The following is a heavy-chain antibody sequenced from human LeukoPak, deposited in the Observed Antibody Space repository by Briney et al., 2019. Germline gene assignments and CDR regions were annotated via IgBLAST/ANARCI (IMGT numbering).Heavy chain of an antibody. CDR1: GGSISSYY. CDR3: ARIRRDYYGSGSYYYPFDY. CDR2: IYYSGST. D-gene: IGHD3-10*01. Sequence: SETLSLTCTVSGGSISSYYWSWIRQPPGKGLEWIGYIYYSGSTNYNPSLKSRVTISVDTSKNQFSLKLCSVTAADTAVYYCARIRRDYYGSGSYYYPFDYWGQGTLVTVSS. V-gene: IGHV4-59*01. J-gene: IGHJ4*02.